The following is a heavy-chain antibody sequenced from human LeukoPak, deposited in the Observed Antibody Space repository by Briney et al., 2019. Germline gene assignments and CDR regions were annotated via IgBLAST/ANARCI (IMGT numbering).Heavy chain of an antibody. CDR1: GGSISSSSYY. Sequence: SETLSLTCTVSGGSISSSSYYWGWIRQPPGKGLEWIGSIYYSGSTYYNPPLKSRVTISVDTSKNQFSLKLSSVTAADTAVYYCARDLSGVTGYTYGRGIDYWGQGTLVTVSS. CDR3: ARDLSGVTGYTYGRGIDY. D-gene: IGHD5-18*01. J-gene: IGHJ4*02. CDR2: IYYSGST. V-gene: IGHV4-39*07.